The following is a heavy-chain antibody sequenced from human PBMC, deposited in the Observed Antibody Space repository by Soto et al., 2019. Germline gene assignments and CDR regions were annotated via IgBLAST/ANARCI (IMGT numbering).Heavy chain of an antibody. D-gene: IGHD2-15*01. CDR2: IIPIFGTA. J-gene: IGHJ4*02. CDR3: ARESRYCSGGSCYFLPGIDY. V-gene: IGHV1-69*12. CDR1: GGTFSSYA. Sequence: QVQLVQSGAEVKKPGSSVKVSCKASGGTFSSYAISWVRQAPGQGLEWMGGIIPIFGTANYAQKFQGRVKINEDESTSSDYMVLSSLRSEDTAVYYCARESRYCSGGSCYFLPGIDYWGQGTLVTVSS.